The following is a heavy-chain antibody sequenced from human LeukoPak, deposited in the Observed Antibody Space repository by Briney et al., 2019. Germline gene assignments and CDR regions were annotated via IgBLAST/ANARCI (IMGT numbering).Heavy chain of an antibody. D-gene: IGHD6-19*01. CDR3: ARDPYSSGWYKDAFYI. J-gene: IGHJ3*02. CDR2: ISGSSSYI. V-gene: IGHV3-21*01. CDR1: GFTFSSYS. Sequence: GGSLRLSCAASGFTFSSYSMNWVRQAPGKGLEWVSSISGSSSYINYADSVKGRFTISRDNAQTSLFLQLNSLRAEDTAVYYCARDPYSSGWYKDAFYIWGQGTMVTVYS.